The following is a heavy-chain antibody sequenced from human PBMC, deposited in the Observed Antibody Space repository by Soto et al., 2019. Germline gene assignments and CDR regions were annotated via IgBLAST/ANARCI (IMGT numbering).Heavy chain of an antibody. Sequence: PSDTLSLTCTVSGGSITSSYWSWIRRPPGKGLEWIAYIYDTGISGYTPSTSYNPSLKSRVTMSVDTSKSQFSLKLTSVTAADAAVYYCARGEDAFFYYGLDVWGQGITVTVSS. V-gene: IGHV4-59*07. CDR3: ARGEDAFFYYGLDV. CDR2: IYDTGISGYTPST. J-gene: IGHJ6*02. CDR1: GGSITSSY.